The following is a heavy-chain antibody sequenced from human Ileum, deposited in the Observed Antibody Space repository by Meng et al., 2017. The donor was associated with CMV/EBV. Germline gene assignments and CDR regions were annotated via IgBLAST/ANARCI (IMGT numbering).Heavy chain of an antibody. V-gene: IGHV3-30*04. CDR2: ISHDGSEK. CDR1: GFIFSRYA. D-gene: IGHD4-23*01. CDR3: ARAAVGGNDGFDF. J-gene: IGHJ4*02. Sequence: GESLKISCVGSGFIFSRYAMHWVRQAPGKGLEWAAFISHDGSEKYYADSVKGRFTISRDDSRNTLYLQMNSLTAEDTAVYYCARAAVGGNDGFDFWGQGTLVTVSS.